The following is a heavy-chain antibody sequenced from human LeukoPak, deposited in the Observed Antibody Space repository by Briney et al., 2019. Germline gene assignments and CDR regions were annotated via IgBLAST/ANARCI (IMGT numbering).Heavy chain of an antibody. Sequence: ASVKVSCKASGYTSTDYYVHWVRQAPGQGLEWMGWINPHSGGTNYAQKFQGRVTMTRDTSISTAYMELSRVTSDDTAVYYCARAIVVVPAAINYFDYWGQGTLVTVSS. CDR1: GYTSTDYY. CDR2: INPHSGGT. D-gene: IGHD2-2*02. CDR3: ARAIVVVPAAINYFDY. V-gene: IGHV1-2*02. J-gene: IGHJ4*02.